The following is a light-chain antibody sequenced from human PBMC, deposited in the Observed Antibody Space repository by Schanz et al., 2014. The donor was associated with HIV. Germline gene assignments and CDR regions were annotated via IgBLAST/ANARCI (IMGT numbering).Light chain of an antibody. CDR2: DVS. J-gene: IGLJ2*01. CDR3: SSFAGNNKLL. CDR1: SSDVGTYDY. V-gene: IGLV2-14*03. Sequence: QSVLTQPASVSGSPGQSITISCTGTSSDVGTYDYVSWYQQHPGKAPKLMIYDVSYRPSGVSNRFSGSKSGNTASLTISGLQADDEADYYCSSFAGNNKLLFGGGTKLTVL.